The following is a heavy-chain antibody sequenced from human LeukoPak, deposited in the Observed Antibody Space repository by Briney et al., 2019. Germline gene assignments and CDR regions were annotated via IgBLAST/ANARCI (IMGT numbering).Heavy chain of an antibody. V-gene: IGHV4-38-2*01. J-gene: IGHJ4*02. Sequence: SETLSLTRAVSGYSISSGYYWGWIGQPPGEGLGWIGCFYHCGSTYYNTSLKSRVNISVDTAKNQFSLKLSSMTAADTAVYYCARLGDRETTPEGNFDYWGQGTLVTVSS. CDR2: FYHCGST. D-gene: IGHD3-16*01. CDR1: GYSISSGYY. CDR3: ARLGDRETTPEGNFDY.